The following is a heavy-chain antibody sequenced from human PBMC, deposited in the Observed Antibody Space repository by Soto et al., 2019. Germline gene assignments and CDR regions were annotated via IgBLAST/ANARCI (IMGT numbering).Heavy chain of an antibody. D-gene: IGHD1-1*01. CDR1: GDSISRSF. V-gene: IGHV4-59*01. Sequence: QVQLQESGPRLVKSSETLSLVCSVSGDSISRSFWGWIRQSPGKGLQYIGYISDSGVTDYDPSLKSRVTISVDTSKNQFSLKLTSVTAADTAVYYCARGVGYFSGPDSFDIWGQGTNGHRLF. CDR2: ISDSGVT. J-gene: IGHJ3*02. CDR3: ARGVGYFSGPDSFDI.